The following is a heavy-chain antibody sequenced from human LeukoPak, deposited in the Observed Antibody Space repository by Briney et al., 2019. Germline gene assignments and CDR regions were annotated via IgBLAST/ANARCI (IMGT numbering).Heavy chain of an antibody. CDR1: GCTFSSYA. D-gene: IGHD3-10*01. Sequence: GGCLTLSCAASGCTFSSYAMHRLGQAPGKGLEWVAVVSYDGSNKYYAASVKGRSSIYTDNSKSTLYLQMNSLRAEDMAVYYCARAIWFGELFDWFDPWGQGTLVTVSS. J-gene: IGHJ5*02. CDR2: VSYDGSNK. CDR3: ARAIWFGELFDWFDP. V-gene: IGHV3-30*04.